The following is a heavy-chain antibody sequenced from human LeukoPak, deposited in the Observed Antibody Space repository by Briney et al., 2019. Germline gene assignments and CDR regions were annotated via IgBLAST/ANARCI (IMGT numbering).Heavy chain of an antibody. Sequence: GGSLRLSCAASGFTFSSSWMSWVRQAPGKGLEWVSAISGSGGSTYYADSVKGRFTISRDNSKNTLYLQMNSLRAEDTAVYYCAKEVAYHDSRSSGYWGQGTLVTVSS. V-gene: IGHV3-23*01. CDR1: GFTFSSSW. CDR3: AKEVAYHDSRSSGY. CDR2: ISGSGGST. D-gene: IGHD3-22*01. J-gene: IGHJ4*02.